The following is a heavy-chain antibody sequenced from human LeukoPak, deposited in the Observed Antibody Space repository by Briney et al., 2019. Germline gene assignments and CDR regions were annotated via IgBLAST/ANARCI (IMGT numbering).Heavy chain of an antibody. CDR2: IYYSGST. CDR1: GGSISSSSYY. D-gene: IGHD3-10*01. V-gene: IGHV4-39*07. CDR3: ARDDVLLWFGEAPPSAY. J-gene: IGHJ4*02. Sequence: SETLSLTCTVSGGSISSSSYYWGWIRQPPGKGLEWIGSIYYSGSTYYNPSLKSRVTISVDTSKNQFSLKLSSVTAADTAVYYCARDDVLLWFGEAPPSAYWGQGTLVTVSS.